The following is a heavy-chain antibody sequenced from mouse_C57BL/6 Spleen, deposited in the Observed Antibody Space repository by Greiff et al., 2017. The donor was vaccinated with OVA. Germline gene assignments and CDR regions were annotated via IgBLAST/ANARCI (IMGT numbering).Heavy chain of an antibody. J-gene: IGHJ2*01. CDR1: GYTFTSYG. Sequence: EVKVVESGAELVRPGSSVKMSCKTSGYTFTSYGINWVKQRPGQGLEWIGYIYIGNGYTEYNEKFKGKATLTSDTSSSTAYMQLSSLTSEDSAVYYCARKGGYDRDFDYWGQGTTLTVSS. CDR2: IYIGNGYT. CDR3: ARKGGYDRDFDY. V-gene: IGHV1-58*01. D-gene: IGHD2-2*01.